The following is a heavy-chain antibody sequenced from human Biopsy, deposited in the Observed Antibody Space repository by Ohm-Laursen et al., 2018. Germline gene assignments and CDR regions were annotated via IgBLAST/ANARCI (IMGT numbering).Heavy chain of an antibody. D-gene: IGHD3-10*01. CDR3: ASGDIGGIGLDV. J-gene: IGHJ6*02. CDR2: IIPILGTV. CDR1: GYTFNDYY. Sequence: SVKVSCKTSGYTFNDYYIHWVRQAPGQGLDWMGRIIPILGTVDYGQNFQGRVTIRADTSTTFLELTSLRYDDTAVYYCASGDIGGIGLDVWGLGTTVTVSS. V-gene: IGHV1-69*08.